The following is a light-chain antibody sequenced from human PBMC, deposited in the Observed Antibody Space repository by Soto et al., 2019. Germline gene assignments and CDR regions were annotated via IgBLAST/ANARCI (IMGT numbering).Light chain of an antibody. Sequence: QSVLTQPPSASGTPGQRVTISCSGSTPNIGSTSNIGSDYVYWYQQLPGTAPKLLIYSTNQRPSGVPDRISGSKSGTSATLAISGLRFEDEADYYCAVWDDTVSGWVFGGGTKLTVL. V-gene: IGLV1-47*02. CDR2: STN. CDR1: TPNIGSTSNIGSDY. J-gene: IGLJ3*02. CDR3: AVWDDTVSGWV.